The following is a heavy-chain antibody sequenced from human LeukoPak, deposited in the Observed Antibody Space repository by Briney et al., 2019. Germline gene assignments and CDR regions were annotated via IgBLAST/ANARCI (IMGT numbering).Heavy chain of an antibody. CDR1: GGSISSYN. V-gene: IGHV4-59*01. D-gene: IGHD2-21*01. CDR3: AGDIIAPRYFDL. J-gene: IGHJ2*01. Sequence: SETLSLTCSVSGGSISSYNWSWIRQPPGKGLEWIGYIYYSGSTNYNPSLKSRVTISVDTSKNQFSLKLSSVTAADTAVYYCAGDIIAPRYFDLWGRGTLVTVSS. CDR2: IYYSGST.